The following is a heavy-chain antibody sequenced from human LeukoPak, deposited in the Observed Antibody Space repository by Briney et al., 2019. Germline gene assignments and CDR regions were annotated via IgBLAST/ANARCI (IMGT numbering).Heavy chain of an antibody. D-gene: IGHD6-19*01. CDR1: GGSISSSSLY. Sequence: SETLSLTCTVSGGSISSSSLYWGWLRQPPGKGLEWIATISYSGYTYYNPSLESRVTISVDTSKNQFSLRLSSATAADTAVYYCARWFSSGWYWGYQSYSFMDVWGKGATVTVSS. J-gene: IGHJ6*03. V-gene: IGHV4-39*01. CDR3: ARWFSSGWYWGYQSYSFMDV. CDR2: ISYSGYT.